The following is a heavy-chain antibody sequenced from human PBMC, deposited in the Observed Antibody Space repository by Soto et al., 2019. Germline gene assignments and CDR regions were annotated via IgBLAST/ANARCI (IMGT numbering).Heavy chain of an antibody. CDR2: IYYGGST. D-gene: IGHD2-15*01. CDR1: RGSISSSSYY. V-gene: IGHV4-39*01. J-gene: IGHJ4*02. CDR3: ATYIVVVVAATGSFDY. Sequence: PSETLSLTCTVSRGSISSSSYYWGWIRQPPGKGLEGIGSIYYGGSTYYDPSLKSRVTISIDTSKNQFSLKLTSVTAADTAVYYCATYIVVVVAATGSFDYWGQGTLVTVSS.